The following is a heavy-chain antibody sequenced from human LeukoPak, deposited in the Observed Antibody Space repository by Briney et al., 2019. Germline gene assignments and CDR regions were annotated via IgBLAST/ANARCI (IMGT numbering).Heavy chain of an antibody. V-gene: IGHV3-11*04. CDR2: ISSSGSTI. J-gene: IGHJ3*02. CDR1: GFTFSDYY. D-gene: IGHD3-10*01. Sequence: GGSLRLSCAASGFTFSDYYMSWIRQAPGKGLEWVSYISSSGSTIYYADSVKGRFTISRDNAKNSLYLQMDSLRAEDTAVYYCARALTDYSAFDIWGQGTMVTVSS. CDR3: ARALTDYSAFDI.